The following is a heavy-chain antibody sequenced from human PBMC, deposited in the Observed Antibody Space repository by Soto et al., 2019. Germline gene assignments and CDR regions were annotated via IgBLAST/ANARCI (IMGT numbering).Heavy chain of an antibody. Sequence: EVHLLESGGGFVQPGGSLRLSCVASGFRFSSHAMTWVRQAPGKGLEWVSVISAGSGNTYYAESVKGRFTVSRDNSKNTMWLQMERLRVEDTGLYYCARQKLKSSTWYGSLDSWGQGTLVTVSS. J-gene: IGHJ4*02. V-gene: IGHV3-23*01. CDR3: ARQKLKSSTWYGSLDS. CDR1: GFRFSSHA. D-gene: IGHD2-2*01. CDR2: ISAGSGNT.